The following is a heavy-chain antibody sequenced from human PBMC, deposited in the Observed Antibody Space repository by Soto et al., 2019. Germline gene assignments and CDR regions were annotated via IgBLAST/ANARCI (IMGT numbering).Heavy chain of an antibody. V-gene: IGHV3-48*02. CDR3: ARSDYGDQYYFDY. J-gene: IGHJ4*02. D-gene: IGHD4-17*01. Sequence: EVQLVESGGGLVQPGGSLRLSCAASGFTFSSYSMNWVRQAPGRGLEWVSYISSSSSTIYYADSVKGRFTISRDNAKNSLYLQMNSLRDEDTAVYYCARSDYGDQYYFDYWGQGTLVTVSS. CDR2: ISSSSSTI. CDR1: GFTFSSYS.